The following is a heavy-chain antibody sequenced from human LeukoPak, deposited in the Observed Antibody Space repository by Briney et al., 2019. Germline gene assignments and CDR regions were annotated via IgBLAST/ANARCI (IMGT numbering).Heavy chain of an antibody. Sequence: ASVKVSCKASGYTFTSYDINWVRQATGQGLEWMGWMNPNSGNTGYAQKFQGRVTMTRDTSTSTVYMELSSLRSEDTAVYYCARDNVVTALDYWGQGTLVTVSS. V-gene: IGHV1-8*01. J-gene: IGHJ4*02. CDR3: ARDNVVTALDY. D-gene: IGHD4-23*01. CDR1: GYTFTSYD. CDR2: MNPNSGNT.